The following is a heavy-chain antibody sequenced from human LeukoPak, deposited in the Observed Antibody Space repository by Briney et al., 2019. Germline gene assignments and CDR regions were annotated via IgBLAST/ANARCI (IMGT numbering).Heavy chain of an antibody. J-gene: IGHJ4*02. Sequence: GGSLRLSCAASGFTFDGFAMHWVRQRPGKGLEWVALISGDATGTYYADSVKGRFTISRDNNEHSLYLQLSFLSTEDTAFYYCAKGERSGSYYNSLDWWGQGTLVTVSS. CDR1: GFTFDGFA. D-gene: IGHD3-10*01. CDR2: ISGDATGT. V-gene: IGHV3-43*02. CDR3: AKGERSGSYYNSLDW.